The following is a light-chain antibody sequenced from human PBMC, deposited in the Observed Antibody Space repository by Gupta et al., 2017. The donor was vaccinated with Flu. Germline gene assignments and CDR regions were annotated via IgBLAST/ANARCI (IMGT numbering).Light chain of an antibody. CDR3: SSYAGSSAFVV. J-gene: IGLJ2*01. CDR2: EGG. V-gene: IGLV2-23*03. Sequence: ITTSTTGTSSDVGGYNLVSWSQHHPGKAPKLIIYEGGKRPSGVSDRFSGSRSGITASLTISGLQAEDESDYYCSSYAGSSAFVVFGGGTKLTVL. CDR1: SSDVGGYNL.